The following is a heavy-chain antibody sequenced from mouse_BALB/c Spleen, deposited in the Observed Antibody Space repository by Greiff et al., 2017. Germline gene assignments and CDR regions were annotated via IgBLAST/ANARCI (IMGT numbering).Heavy chain of an antibody. D-gene: IGHD2-14*01. CDR1: GDSITSGY. CDR3: ARSGIGNYWYFDV. Sequence: EVQLVESGPSLVKPSQTLSLTCSVTGDSITSGYWNWIRKFPGNKLEYMGYISYSGSTYYNPSLKSRISITRDTSKNQYYLQLNSVTTEDTATYYCARSGIGNYWYFDVWGAGTTVTVSS. CDR2: ISYSGST. J-gene: IGHJ1*01. V-gene: IGHV3-8*02.